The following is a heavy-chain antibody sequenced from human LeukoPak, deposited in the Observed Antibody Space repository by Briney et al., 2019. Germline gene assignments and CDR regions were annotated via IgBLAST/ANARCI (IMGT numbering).Heavy chain of an antibody. CDR2: IDPSDSYT. CDR3: AVDYYGSGSYYFGNWFDP. V-gene: IGHV5-10-1*01. J-gene: IGHJ5*02. D-gene: IGHD3-10*01. CDR1: VYSSTSYW. Sequence: RLGESLKISCKGSVYSSTSYWISWVRQMPGKGLEWMGRIDPSDSYTNYSPSFQGHVTISADKSISTAYLQWSSLKASDTAMYYCAVDYYGSGSYYFGNWFDPWGQGTLVTVSS.